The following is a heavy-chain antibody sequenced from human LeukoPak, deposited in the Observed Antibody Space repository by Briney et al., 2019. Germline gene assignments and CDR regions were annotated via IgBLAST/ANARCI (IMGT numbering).Heavy chain of an antibody. CDR3: GRGGKVEQLVLAR. CDR1: GFTFSTYN. J-gene: IGHJ4*02. D-gene: IGHD6-13*01. Sequence: SGGSLRLSCAASGFTFSTYNMNWVRQAPGKGLEWVSSISGSSSYIYYADSVKGRFSISRDNAKNSLYLQMNSLRAEGTAVYYCGRGGKVEQLVLARWGQGSLVTVSS. CDR2: ISGSSSYI. V-gene: IGHV3-21*01.